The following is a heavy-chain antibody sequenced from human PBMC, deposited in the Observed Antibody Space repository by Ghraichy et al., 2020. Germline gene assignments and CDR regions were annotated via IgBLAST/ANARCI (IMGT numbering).Heavy chain of an antibody. CDR1: GFSFSRHW. Sequence: GGSLRLSCAASGFSFSRHWMSWVRQAPGKGLEWVSYISSSSSTIYYADSVKGRFTISRDNAKNSLYLQMNSLRAEDTAVYYCARALGAIFLDYWGQGTLVTVSS. CDR2: ISSSSSTI. CDR3: ARALGAIFLDY. V-gene: IGHV3-48*01. J-gene: IGHJ4*02. D-gene: IGHD1-26*01.